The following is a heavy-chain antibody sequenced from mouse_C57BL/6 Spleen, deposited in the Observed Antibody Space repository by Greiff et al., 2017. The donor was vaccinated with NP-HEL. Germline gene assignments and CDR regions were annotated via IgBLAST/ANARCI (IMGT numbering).Heavy chain of an antibody. V-gene: IGHV1-54*01. D-gene: IGHD1-1*01. CDR3: ARWATTVVKGFAY. CDR2: INPGSGGT. Sequence: QVQLQQSGAELVRPGTSVKVSCKASGYAFTNYWIEWVKQRPGQGLEWIGVINPGSGGTNYNEKFKGKATLTADKSSSTAYMQLSSLTSEESAVYYCARWATTVVKGFAYWGQGTLVTVSA. CDR1: GYAFTNYW. J-gene: IGHJ3*01.